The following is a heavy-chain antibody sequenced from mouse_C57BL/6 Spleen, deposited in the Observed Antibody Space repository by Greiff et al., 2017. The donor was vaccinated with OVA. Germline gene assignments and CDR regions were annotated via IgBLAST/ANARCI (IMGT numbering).Heavy chain of an antibody. CDR2: INPNYGTT. D-gene: IGHD2-5*01. CDR1: GYSFTDYN. J-gene: IGHJ2*01. CDR3: ARGGYYSNPYYFDY. Sequence: EVQLQQSGPELVKPGASVKISCKASGYSFTDYNMNWVKQSTGKSLEWIGVINPNYGTTSYNQKFKGKATLTVDQSSSTAYMQLNSLTSEDSAVYYCARGGYYSNPYYFDYWGQGTTLTVSS. V-gene: IGHV1-39*01.